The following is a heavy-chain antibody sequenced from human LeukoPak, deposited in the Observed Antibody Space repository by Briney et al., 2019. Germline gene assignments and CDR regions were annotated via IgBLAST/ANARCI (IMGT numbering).Heavy chain of an antibody. Sequence: ASVKVSCKASGYTFTSYGISWVRQAPGQGLEWMGWISAYNGNTNYAQKLQGRVTMTEDTSTDTAYMELSSLRSEDTAVYYCATVKASRYCGGDCYPGVFDYWGQGTLVTVSS. J-gene: IGHJ4*02. D-gene: IGHD2-21*02. CDR3: ATVKASRYCGGDCYPGVFDY. CDR1: GYTFTSYG. CDR2: ISAYNGNT. V-gene: IGHV1-18*01.